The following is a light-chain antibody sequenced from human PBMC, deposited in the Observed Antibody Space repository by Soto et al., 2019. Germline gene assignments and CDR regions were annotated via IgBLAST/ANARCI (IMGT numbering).Light chain of an antibody. V-gene: IGLV2-8*01. Sequence: QSALTQPPSAAGSPGQSVTISCTGTSTDVGGYNYVSWYQQYPGKAPKLMIYEVSKRPSGVPDRFSGSKSGNTASLTISGFQAEDEADYYCCSYAGSYTWVFGGGTKLTVL. CDR2: EVS. J-gene: IGLJ3*02. CDR3: CSYAGSYTWV. CDR1: STDVGGYNY.